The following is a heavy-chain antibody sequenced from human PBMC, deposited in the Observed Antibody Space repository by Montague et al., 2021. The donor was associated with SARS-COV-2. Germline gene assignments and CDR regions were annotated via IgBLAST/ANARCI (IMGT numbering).Heavy chain of an antibody. J-gene: IGHJ6*02. D-gene: IGHD3-22*01. CDR2: ISYDGSNK. CDR1: GFTFSSYA. V-gene: IGHV3-30*04. CDR3: ARDRVGVIVVDEYYYGMDV. Sequence: SRRLSCAASGFTFSSYAMHWVRQAPGKGLEWVAVISYDGSNKYCADSVKGRFTISRDNSKNILYLRMNSLTPEDTAVYYCARDRVGVIVVDEYYYGMDVWGQGTTVTVSS.